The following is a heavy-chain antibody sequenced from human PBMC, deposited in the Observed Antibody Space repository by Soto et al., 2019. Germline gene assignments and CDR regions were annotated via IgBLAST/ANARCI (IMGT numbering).Heavy chain of an antibody. D-gene: IGHD1-1*01. CDR1: GFTCSSYA. CDR3: ARGPNCTYCYFDL. Sequence: EVQLVESWEGWVQPGGSLRLSCAASGFTCSSYAMHWVRQAPGKGLEYVSAISSNGGSTYYADSVKGRFTISRDNSKNALYLQMGSLRAADIAVYYCARGPNCTYCYFDLCGRCTLLTASS. V-gene: IGHV3-64*02. J-gene: IGHJ2*01. CDR2: ISSNGGST.